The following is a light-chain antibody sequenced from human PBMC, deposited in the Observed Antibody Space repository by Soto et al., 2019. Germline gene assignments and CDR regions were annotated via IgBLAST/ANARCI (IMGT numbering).Light chain of an antibody. J-gene: IGKJ5*01. Sequence: DIQMTQSPSSGSASVGDRVTITCQASQNINNYLNWYQQKPGRAPKLLIYDASNLEAGVPSRFRGSGSGTDFTFTISRLQPEDIATYYCQQYENLPTFGQGTRLEIK. CDR1: QNINNY. V-gene: IGKV1-33*01. CDR2: DAS. CDR3: QQYENLPT.